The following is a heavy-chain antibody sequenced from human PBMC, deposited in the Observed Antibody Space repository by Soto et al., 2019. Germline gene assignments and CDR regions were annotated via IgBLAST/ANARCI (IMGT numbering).Heavy chain of an antibody. J-gene: IGHJ4*02. CDR1: GYPFTGYY. V-gene: IGHV1-2*04. CDR2: INPNSGGA. Sequence: GASVKVSCKSSGYPFTGYYIHWVRQAPGQGLEWMGWINPNSGGANYAQKFQGWVTMTRDTSISTAYMELSRLRSDDTAVYYCARGRYSSSWFSIDYWGQGTLVTVSS. CDR3: ARGRYSSSWFSIDY. D-gene: IGHD6-13*01.